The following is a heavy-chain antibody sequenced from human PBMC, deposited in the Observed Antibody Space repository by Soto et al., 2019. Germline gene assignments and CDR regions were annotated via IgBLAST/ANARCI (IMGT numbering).Heavy chain of an antibody. D-gene: IGHD2-15*01. CDR3: ARHKGALSTPYTFYYYMDV. Sequence: QVQLQESGPGLVNSSGTLSLTCTVSGAYMSGHYWSWIRLPPGRGLEWIASIHSSGNSNANPSLMSRVSISADTSKNQCPLRVRSVTAADTAMYDCARHKGALSTPYTFYYYMDVWGKGNRVTVSS. J-gene: IGHJ6*03. CDR2: IHSSGNS. CDR1: GAYMSGHY. V-gene: IGHV4-59*08.